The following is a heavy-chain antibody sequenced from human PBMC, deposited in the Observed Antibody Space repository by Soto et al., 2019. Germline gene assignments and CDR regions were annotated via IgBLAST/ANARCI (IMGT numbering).Heavy chain of an antibody. Sequence: QVQLQESGPGLVKPSETLSLTCTVSGGSISSYYWSWIRQPPGKGLEWIGYIYYSGSTNYNPSLQSRVTISVATPNNQYSLKLSSVTAADTAVYYCASRWGAAFDYWGQGTLVTVSS. V-gene: IGHV4-59*12. CDR2: IYYSGST. D-gene: IGHD1-26*01. CDR1: GGSISSYY. CDR3: ASRWGAAFDY. J-gene: IGHJ4*02.